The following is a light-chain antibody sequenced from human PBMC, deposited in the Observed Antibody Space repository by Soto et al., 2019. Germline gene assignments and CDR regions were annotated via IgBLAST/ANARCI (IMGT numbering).Light chain of an antibody. V-gene: IGLV4-69*01. CDR1: SGHSSYA. J-gene: IGLJ3*02. Sequence: QLVLTQSPSASASLGASVKLTCTLSSGHSSYAIAWHQHQPEQGPRYLMNLNSAGSHSKGDGIPDPFSDSNTGAERYLTISRLESEDEADYYWQAWGTGPWVFGGGTKLTVL. CDR2: LNSAGSH. CDR3: QAWGTGPWV.